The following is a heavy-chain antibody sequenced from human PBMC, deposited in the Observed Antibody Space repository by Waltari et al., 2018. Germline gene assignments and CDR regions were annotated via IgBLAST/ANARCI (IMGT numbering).Heavy chain of an antibody. CDR2: INRSGST. CDR3: ARGRSYYDFWSGYYTWFDP. CDR1: CGSFSGYS. D-gene: IGHD3-3*01. Sequence: QVQLQQWGAGLLKPSENLSLTCAVYCGSFSGYSWSWVRQPPGKGLGWFGEINRSGSTNSHPSLKSRVTIYVDTSKTQFSLKLRAVTAADTAVYYCARGRSYYDFWSGYYTWFDPWGQGTLVTVSS. J-gene: IGHJ5*02. V-gene: IGHV4-34*01.